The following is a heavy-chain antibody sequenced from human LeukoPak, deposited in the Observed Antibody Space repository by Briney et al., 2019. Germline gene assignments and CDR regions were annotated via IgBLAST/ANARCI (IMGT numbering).Heavy chain of an antibody. V-gene: IGHV1-69*13. J-gene: IGHJ4*02. CDR1: GGTFSSYA. Sequence: SVKVSCKASGGTFSSYAISWVRQAPGQGLEWMGGIIPIFGTANYAQKFQGRVTITADESTSTAYMELSSLRSEDTAVYYCARAPPGESHGDYWGQGTLVTVSS. D-gene: IGHD3-16*01. CDR2: IIPIFGTA. CDR3: ARAPPGESHGDY.